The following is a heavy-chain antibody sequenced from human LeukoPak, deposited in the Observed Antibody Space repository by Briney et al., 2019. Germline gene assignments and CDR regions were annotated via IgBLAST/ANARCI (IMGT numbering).Heavy chain of an antibody. D-gene: IGHD4-17*01. J-gene: IGHJ4*02. V-gene: IGHV3-23*01. CDR3: AKDIYGDYGGLDY. CDR2: IINSGGNT. Sequence: GGSLRLSCAASGFSFSSNAMSRVRQAPGKGLEWVSAIINSGGNTYYADSVKGRFTISRDNSKNTLYLQMNSLRAEDTALYYCAKDIYGDYGGLDYWGQGTLLTVSS. CDR1: GFSFSSNA.